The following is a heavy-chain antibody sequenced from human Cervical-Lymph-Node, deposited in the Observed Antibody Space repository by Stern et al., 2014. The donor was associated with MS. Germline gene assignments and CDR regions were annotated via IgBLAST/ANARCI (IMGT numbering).Heavy chain of an antibody. V-gene: IGHV3-33*08. Sequence: VHLVESGRGLVQPGGPLRLSCAASGFTFSTYRMHWVRQAPATGLVRVAVIWYDGSNKYYADSVKGRFTISRDNSKNTLYLQMNSLRAEDTAVYYCAREGGNTAEYFQHWGKGTLVTVSA. D-gene: IGHD4-23*01. J-gene: IGHJ1*01. CDR1: GFTFSTYR. CDR3: AREGGNTAEYFQH. CDR2: IWYDGSNK.